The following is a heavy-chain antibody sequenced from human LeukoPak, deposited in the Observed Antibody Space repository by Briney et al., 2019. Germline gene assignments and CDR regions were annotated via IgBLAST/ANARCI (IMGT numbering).Heavy chain of an antibody. CDR3: ARVRPSLYYYDSSGYPGSNWFDP. CDR2: IKQDGSEK. D-gene: IGHD3-22*01. V-gene: IGHV3-7*01. CDR1: GFTFSSYW. Sequence: PGGSLRLPCAASGFTFSSYWMSWVRQAPGKGLEWVANIKQDGSEKYYVDSVKGRFTISRDNAKNSLYLQMNSLRAEDTAVYYCARVRPSLYYYDSSGYPGSNWFDPWGQGTLVTVSS. J-gene: IGHJ5*02.